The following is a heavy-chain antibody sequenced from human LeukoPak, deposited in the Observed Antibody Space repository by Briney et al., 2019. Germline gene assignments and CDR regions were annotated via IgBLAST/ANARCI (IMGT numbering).Heavy chain of an antibody. D-gene: IGHD3-10*01. J-gene: IGHJ5*02. V-gene: IGHV4-39*01. CDR1: GGSISSSSYY. Sequence: SETLSLTCTVSGGSISSSSYYWGWMRQPPGKGLEWIGSIYYSGSTYYDPSLKSRVTISVDTAKNQFSLDLSSVTAADTAVYYCARHDSYGSVNWFDPWGQGTLVTVSS. CDR3: ARHDSYGSVNWFDP. CDR2: IYYSGST.